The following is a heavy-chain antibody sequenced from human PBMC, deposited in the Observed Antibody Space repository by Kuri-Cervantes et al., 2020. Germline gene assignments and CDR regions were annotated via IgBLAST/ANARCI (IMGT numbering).Heavy chain of an antibody. CDR3: TTDGTAVAATDY. V-gene: IGHV3-15*01. CDR2: IKSKTDGGTT. CDR1: GFTFSSYG. J-gene: IGHJ4*02. D-gene: IGHD6-19*01. Sequence: GESLKISCAASGFTFSSYGMHWVRQAPGKGLEWVGRIKSKTDGGTTDYAAPVKGRFTISRDDSKNTLYLQMNSLRTEDTAVYYCTTDGTAVAATDYWGQGTLVTVSS.